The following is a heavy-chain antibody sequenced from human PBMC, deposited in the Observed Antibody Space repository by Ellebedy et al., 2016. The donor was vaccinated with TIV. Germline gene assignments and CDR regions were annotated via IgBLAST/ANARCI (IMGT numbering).Heavy chain of an antibody. CDR3: AIARYYGSGISSGGWFDP. CDR2: ISYIGST. V-gene: IGHV4-39*07. CDR1: GGSITIYHYH. D-gene: IGHD3-10*01. Sequence: SETLSLTCTVSGGSITIYHYHWAWIRQATGQGLEWIGTISYIGSTYHNPSLKSRVTMSVDASKNQFSLNLTSVTAADTAVYYCAIARYYGSGISSGGWFDPWGQGTLVAVSS. J-gene: IGHJ5*02.